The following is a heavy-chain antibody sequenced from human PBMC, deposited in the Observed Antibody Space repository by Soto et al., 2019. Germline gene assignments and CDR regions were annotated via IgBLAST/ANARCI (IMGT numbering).Heavy chain of an antibody. CDR2: IYPGDSDT. CDR3: ALYSGYDHMNYYYYGMDV. CDR1: GYSFTSYW. V-gene: IGHV5-51*01. Sequence: GESLKISCKGSGYSFTSYWIGWVRQMPGKGLEWMGIIYPGDSDTRYSPSFQGQVTISADKSISTAYLQWSSLKASDTAMYYCALYSGYDHMNYYYYGMDVWGQGTTVTVSS. J-gene: IGHJ6*02. D-gene: IGHD5-12*01.